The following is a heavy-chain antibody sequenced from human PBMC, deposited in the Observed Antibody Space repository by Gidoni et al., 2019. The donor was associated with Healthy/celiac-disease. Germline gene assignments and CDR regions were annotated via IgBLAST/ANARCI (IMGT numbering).Heavy chain of an antibody. J-gene: IGHJ6*02. CDR3: ARGPGTTWYYYYYGMDV. CDR1: GYTFTSYD. Sequence: QVQLVQSGAAVKKPGASVTVSCTASGYTFTSYDINWVRQATGQWLEWMGWMNPNSGNTGYAQKFQGRVTMTRNTSISTAYMELSSLRSEDTAVYYCARGPGTTWYYYYYGMDVWGQGTTVTVSS. CDR2: MNPNSGNT. V-gene: IGHV1-8*01. D-gene: IGHD1-1*01.